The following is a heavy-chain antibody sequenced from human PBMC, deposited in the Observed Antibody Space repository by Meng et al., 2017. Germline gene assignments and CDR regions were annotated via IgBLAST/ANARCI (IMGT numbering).Heavy chain of an antibody. V-gene: IGHV4-59*08. Sequence: QVQLQQWGAGLLRPPATLSLTSGVSGGSISSYYWSWIRQPPGKGLEWIGYIYYDGSTKYNPALKSRVTISVDTSKNQFSLKLSSVTAADTAVYYCARLTMASPSLNAFDIWGQGTMVTVSS. CDR1: GGSISSYY. D-gene: IGHD3-10*01. CDR3: ARLTMASPSLNAFDI. J-gene: IGHJ3*02. CDR2: IYYDGST.